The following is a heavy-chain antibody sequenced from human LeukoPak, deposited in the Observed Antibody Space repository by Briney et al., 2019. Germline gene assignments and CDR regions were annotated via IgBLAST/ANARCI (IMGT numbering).Heavy chain of an antibody. CDR1: GGSISSGSYY. CDR3: AKAHLRTISTWNPAWYFDY. J-gene: IGHJ4*02. CDR2: IYTSGST. V-gene: IGHV4-61*02. Sequence: SETLSLTCTVSGGSISSGSYYWSWIRQPAGKELEWIGRIYTSGSTKYNPSLKSRVTISVDTSKNQFSLKLSSVTAADTAVYYCAKAHLRTISTWNPAWYFDYWGQGTLITVSS. D-gene: IGHD1-1*01.